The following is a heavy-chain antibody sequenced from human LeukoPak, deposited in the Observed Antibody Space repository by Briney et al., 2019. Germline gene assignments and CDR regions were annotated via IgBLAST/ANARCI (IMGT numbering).Heavy chain of an antibody. CDR2: INHSGST. Sequence: PSETLSLTCTVSGGSISSYYWSWIRQPPGKGLEWIGEINHSGSTNYNPSLKSRVTISVDTSKNQFSLKLSSVTAADTAVYYCARGASKIWYSSSWFVYWGQGTLVTVSS. D-gene: IGHD6-6*01. CDR1: GGSISSYY. V-gene: IGHV4-34*01. CDR3: ARGASKIWYSSSWFVY. J-gene: IGHJ4*02.